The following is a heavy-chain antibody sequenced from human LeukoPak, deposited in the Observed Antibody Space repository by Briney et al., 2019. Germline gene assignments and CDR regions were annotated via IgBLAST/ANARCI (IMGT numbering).Heavy chain of an antibody. V-gene: IGHV4-59*01. CDR2: IYYSGST. Sequence: PSETLSPTCTVSGGSISSYYWSWIRQPPGKGLEWIGYIYYSGSTNYNPSLKSRVTISLDTSKNQFSLKLNSVTGADTAVYYCARGIRCPGHYYYGMDVWGQGTTVTVSS. CDR3: ARGIRCPGHYYYGMDV. J-gene: IGHJ6*02. CDR1: GGSISSYY. D-gene: IGHD4-17*01.